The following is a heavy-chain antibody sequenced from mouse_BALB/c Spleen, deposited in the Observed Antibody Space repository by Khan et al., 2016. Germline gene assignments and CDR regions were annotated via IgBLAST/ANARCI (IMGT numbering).Heavy chain of an antibody. V-gene: IGHV14-3*02. J-gene: IGHJ3*01. D-gene: IGHD2-4*01. CDR3: ARSPYDYDGGFAY. Sequence: VQLQQSGAELVKPGASVKLSCTASGFNINDTYMHWVKQRPEQGLEWIGRIDPANGNTKYDPKFQGKATITADTSSNTAYLQLSSLTSEDTAVYYCARSPYDYDGGFAYWGQGTLVTVSA. CDR1: GFNINDTY. CDR2: IDPANGNT.